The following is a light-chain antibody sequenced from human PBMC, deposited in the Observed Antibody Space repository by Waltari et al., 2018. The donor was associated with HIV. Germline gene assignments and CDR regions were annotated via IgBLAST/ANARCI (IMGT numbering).Light chain of an antibody. J-gene: IGLJ3*02. V-gene: IGLV3-1*01. CDR2: EDN. CDR1: KLGNKY. Sequence: SYEVTQPPSVSVSPGQTASITCSGHKLGNKYTAWYQQKPGQSPVLVIYEDNKRRSGTPERFSGSNSGDTATLTISGTQAMDEADYYCQAWDSSTGVFGGGTRLTVL. CDR3: QAWDSSTGV.